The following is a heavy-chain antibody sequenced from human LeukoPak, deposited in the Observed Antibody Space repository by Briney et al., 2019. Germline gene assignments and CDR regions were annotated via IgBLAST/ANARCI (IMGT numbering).Heavy chain of an antibody. J-gene: IGHJ4*02. CDR2: INHSGTT. CDR1: GGSLSGYC. V-gene: IGHV4-34*01. Sequence: SETLSLTCAVYGGSLSGYCWSWIRQPPGKGLEWLGEINHSGTTTNNPSLKSRVPISVDTSKNQSSRKLSSVTAADTAVYYCARRGLIAVAATVDCGGQGTLVTVSP. CDR3: ARRGLIAVAATVDC. D-gene: IGHD6-13*01.